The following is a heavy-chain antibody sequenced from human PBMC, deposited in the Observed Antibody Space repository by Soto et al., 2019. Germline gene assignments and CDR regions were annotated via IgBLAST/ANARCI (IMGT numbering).Heavy chain of an antibody. V-gene: IGHV3-23*01. CDR2: ISGSGGST. Sequence: GGSLRLSCAASGFTFSSYAMSWVRQAPGKGLEWVSAISGSGGSTYYADSVKGRFTISRDNSKNTLYLQMNSLRAEDTAVYYCAKDHQVYCSSTSCYYGFDYWGQGTLVTVSS. D-gene: IGHD2-2*01. CDR1: GFTFSSYA. CDR3: AKDHQVYCSSTSCYYGFDY. J-gene: IGHJ4*02.